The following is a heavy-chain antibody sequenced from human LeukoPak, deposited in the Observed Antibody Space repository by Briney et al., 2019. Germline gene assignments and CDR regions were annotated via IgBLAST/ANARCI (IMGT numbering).Heavy chain of an antibody. D-gene: IGHD5-24*01. J-gene: IGHJ3*02. CDR1: GYTFTKYY. CDR3: ARIRDGYNDAYDI. V-gene: IGHV1-46*01. Sequence: ASVKVSCKASGYTFTKYYIHWVRHAPGQGLEWMGLINPGGDNTNYAQNFQGRVTMTRDTSTSTVYMELSSLRSEDTAIYYCARIRDGYNDAYDIWGQGTVVTVPS. CDR2: INPGGDNT.